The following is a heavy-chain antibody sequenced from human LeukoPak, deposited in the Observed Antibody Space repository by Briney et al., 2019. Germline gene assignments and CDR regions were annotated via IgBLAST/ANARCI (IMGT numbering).Heavy chain of an antibody. D-gene: IGHD5-18*01. Sequence: SETLSLTCTVSGGSISSYYWSWIRQPPGKGLEWIGYIYYSGSTNYNPSLTSRVTISVDTSKNQFSLKLSSVTAADTAVYYCARGRYSYGYGAYYYYMDVWGKGTTVTVSS. V-gene: IGHV4-59*12. CDR1: GGSISSYY. CDR2: IYYSGST. CDR3: ARGRYSYGYGAYYYYMDV. J-gene: IGHJ6*03.